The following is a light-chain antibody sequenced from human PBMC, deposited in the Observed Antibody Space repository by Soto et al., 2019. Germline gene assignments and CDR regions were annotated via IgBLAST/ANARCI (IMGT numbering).Light chain of an antibody. CDR1: SSDVGGYNY. J-gene: IGLJ2*01. V-gene: IGLV2-8*01. Sequence: SALTQPPSASGSPGQSVTISFTGTSSDVGGYNYVSWYQQHPGKAPKLMIYEVSKRPSGVPDRFSGSKSGNTASLTVSGLQAEDEADYYCSSYGGSNNLVFGGGTKLTVL. CDR3: SSYGGSNNLV. CDR2: EVS.